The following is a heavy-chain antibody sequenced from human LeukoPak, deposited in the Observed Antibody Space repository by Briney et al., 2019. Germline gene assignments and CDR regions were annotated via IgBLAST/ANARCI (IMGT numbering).Heavy chain of an antibody. V-gene: IGHV3-48*03. J-gene: IGHJ3*02. D-gene: IGHD3-10*01. Sequence: PGGSLRLSCAASGFTFSSYEMNWVRQAPGKGLEWVSYISSSGSTIYYADSVKGRFTISRDNAKNSLYLQMNSLRAEDTAVYYCARAYYSDAFDIWGQGTMVTLSS. CDR3: ARAYYSDAFDI. CDR1: GFTFSSYE. CDR2: ISSSGSTI.